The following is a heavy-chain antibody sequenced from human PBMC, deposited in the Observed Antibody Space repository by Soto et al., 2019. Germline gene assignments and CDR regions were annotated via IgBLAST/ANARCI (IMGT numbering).Heavy chain of an antibody. D-gene: IGHD2-21*01. V-gene: IGHV1-69*01. CDR2: IIPIFGTP. CDR1: GGTLSRYA. CDR3: ARVSDCSGGGCYSSFDY. J-gene: IGHJ4*02. Sequence: QARMVQSGAEVKKPGSSVKVSCKASGGTLSRYAISWVRQAPGQGLEWMGGIIPIFGTPKYAQKFQGRVTITADESTSTAYMELSSLRSEDTAVYYCARVSDCSGGGCYSSFDYWGQGTLVTVSS.